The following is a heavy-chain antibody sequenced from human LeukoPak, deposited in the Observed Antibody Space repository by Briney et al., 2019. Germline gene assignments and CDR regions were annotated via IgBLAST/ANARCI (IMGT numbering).Heavy chain of an antibody. CDR1: GYSFTSHW. V-gene: IGHV5-51*01. J-gene: IGHJ4*02. Sequence: GESLKISCKGSGYSFTSHWIGWVRQMPGKGLEWMGSIYPGDSDTRYSPSFQGQVTISADKSISTAYLQWSSLKASDTAMYYCARQDSSDSIVYLDYWGQGTLVTVSS. D-gene: IGHD6-19*01. CDR3: ARQDSSDSIVYLDY. CDR2: IYPGDSDT.